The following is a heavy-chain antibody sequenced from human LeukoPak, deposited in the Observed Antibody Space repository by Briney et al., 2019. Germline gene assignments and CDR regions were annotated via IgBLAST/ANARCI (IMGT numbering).Heavy chain of an antibody. Sequence: PSETLSLTCTVSGVSISSSSYYWGWIRQAPGKGLEWVSAISGSGCSTYYADSVKGRFTISRDNSKNTLYLQMNSLRAEDTAVYYCAKVGYSYGLALSKHFDYWGQGTLVTVSS. CDR3: AKVGYSYGLALSKHFDY. CDR2: ISGSGCST. V-gene: IGHV3-23*01. CDR1: GVSISSSSYY. J-gene: IGHJ4*02. D-gene: IGHD5-18*01.